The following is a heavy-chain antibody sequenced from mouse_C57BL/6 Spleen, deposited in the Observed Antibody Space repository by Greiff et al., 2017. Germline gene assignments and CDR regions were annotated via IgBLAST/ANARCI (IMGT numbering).Heavy chain of an antibody. J-gene: IGHJ2*01. CDR1: GFTFSDYG. CDR2: ISSGSSTI. CDR3: ARGGDYYFDY. V-gene: IGHV5-17*01. Sequence: DVQLVESGGGLVKPGGSLKLSCAASGFTFSDYGMHWVRQAPEKGLEWVAYISSGSSTIYYADTVKGRFTISRDNAKNTLFLQMTSLRSEDTAMYYCARGGDYYFDYWGQGTTLTVSS.